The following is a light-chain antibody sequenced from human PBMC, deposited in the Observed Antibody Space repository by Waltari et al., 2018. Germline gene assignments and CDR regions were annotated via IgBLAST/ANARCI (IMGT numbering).Light chain of an antibody. CDR1: NITTKS. V-gene: IGLV3-21*04. J-gene: IGLJ2*01. CDR2: YDS. Sequence: SYVLTQPPSVSVAPGKTARITCGGNNITTKSVHWYQQKPGQAPVLVIYYDSDRPSGIPERFSGSNSGNTATLTISRVEAGDEADYYCQVWDNNSDHVVFGGGTKLTVL. CDR3: QVWDNNSDHVV.